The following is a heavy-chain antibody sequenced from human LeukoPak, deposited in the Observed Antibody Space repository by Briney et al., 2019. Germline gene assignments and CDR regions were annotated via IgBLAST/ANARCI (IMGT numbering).Heavy chain of an antibody. CDR2: ISSSSSYI. Sequence: PGGSLRLSCAASGFTFSSYSMNWVRQAPGKGLEWGSSISSSSSYIYYADSGKGRFTISRDNAKNSLYLQMNSLRAEDTAVYYCARDRITMVRGVIHPFDYWGQGTLVTVSS. D-gene: IGHD3-10*01. J-gene: IGHJ4*02. CDR3: ARDRITMVRGVIHPFDY. CDR1: GFTFSSYS. V-gene: IGHV3-21*01.